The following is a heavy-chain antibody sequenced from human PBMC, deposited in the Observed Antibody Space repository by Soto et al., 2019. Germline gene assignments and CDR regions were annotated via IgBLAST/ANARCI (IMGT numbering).Heavy chain of an antibody. CDR3: ASGYGRNFDY. D-gene: IGHD3-10*01. CDR1: GGSFSGYY. V-gene: IGHV4-34*01. Sequence: QVQLQQWGAGLLKPSETLSLTCAVYGGSFSGYYWSWIRQPPGKGLEWIGEINHSGSTNYNPSLKRRVTISLDTSKNQFSLKLSSVTAADTAVYYCASGYGRNFDYWGQGTLVTVSS. CDR2: INHSGST. J-gene: IGHJ4*02.